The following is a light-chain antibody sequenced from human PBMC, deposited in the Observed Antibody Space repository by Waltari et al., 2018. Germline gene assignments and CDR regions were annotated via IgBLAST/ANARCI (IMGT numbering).Light chain of an antibody. CDR3: QHYVRLPAT. V-gene: IGKV3-20*01. CDR2: GAS. Sequence: IVLTQSPGTLSLSPGERATLSCRASQSVSRSLAWYQQKPGQAPKLLIYGASTRATCLPDRFTGSGSGTDFSLTISSLDPEDFAIYFCQHYVRLPATFGQGTKVEIK. CDR1: QSVSRS. J-gene: IGKJ1*01.